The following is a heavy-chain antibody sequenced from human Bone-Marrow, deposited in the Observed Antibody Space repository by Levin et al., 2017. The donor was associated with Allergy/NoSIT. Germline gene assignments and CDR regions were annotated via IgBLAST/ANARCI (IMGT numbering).Heavy chain of an antibody. V-gene: IGHV3-15*01. CDR1: GFTFNNAW. D-gene: IGHD3-10*01. Sequence: PGGSLRLSCAASGFTFNNAWLSWVRQAPGKGLEWIGRINTNTDGGTTDYAAPVKGRFTISRDDSTSTLSLQMNSLRTEDTAVYFCTTYGSGSFQDWGQGTLVTVSS. CDR2: INTNTDGGTT. J-gene: IGHJ1*01. CDR3: TTYGSGSFQD.